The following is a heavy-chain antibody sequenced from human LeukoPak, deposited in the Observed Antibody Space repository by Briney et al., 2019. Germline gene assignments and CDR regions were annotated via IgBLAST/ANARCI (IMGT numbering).Heavy chain of an antibody. CDR1: GGSISSSSYY. Sequence: SETLSLTCTVSGGSISSSSYYWGWIRQPPGTGLEWIGSIYYSGSTHYNPSLKSRVTISVDTSKTQFSLKLSSVTAADTAVYYCAGRPRDCSGGSCYSGNNWFDPWGQGTLVTVSS. D-gene: IGHD2-15*01. CDR2: IYYSGST. V-gene: IGHV4-39*01. J-gene: IGHJ5*02. CDR3: AGRPRDCSGGSCYSGNNWFDP.